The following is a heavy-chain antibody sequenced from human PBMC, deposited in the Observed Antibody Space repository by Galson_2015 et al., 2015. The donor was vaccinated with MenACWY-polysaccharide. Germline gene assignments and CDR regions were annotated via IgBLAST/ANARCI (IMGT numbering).Heavy chain of an antibody. J-gene: IGHJ3*01. Sequence: ALRLSCAASGFTFSRYWMHWVRHAPGEGLVWVSRINTDGSSTSYEDSVKGRFTVSRDNAKNTVYLQMNSLRAEDTAVYYCARDPHCGAGCSIHDAFDVWGQGTKVTVSS. CDR1: GFTFSRYW. CDR2: INTDGSST. V-gene: IGHV3-74*01. D-gene: IGHD2-21*02. CDR3: ARDPHCGAGCSIHDAFDV.